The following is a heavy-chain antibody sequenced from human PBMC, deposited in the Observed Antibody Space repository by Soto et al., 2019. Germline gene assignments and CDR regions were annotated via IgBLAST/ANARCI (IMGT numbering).Heavy chain of an antibody. CDR3: VRPYYSSSWFPFDR. Sequence: PGGSLRLSCTASGFDFGDYYMSWSRRAPGKGLEWVSYIDSDDGTTYYTDSVKGRFTISRDNAKNSLYLQMNSLRVEDTALYYCVRPYYSSSWFPFDRWGQGTLVTVSS. CDR1: GFDFGDYY. CDR2: IDSDDGTT. D-gene: IGHD6-13*01. J-gene: IGHJ4*02. V-gene: IGHV3-11*01.